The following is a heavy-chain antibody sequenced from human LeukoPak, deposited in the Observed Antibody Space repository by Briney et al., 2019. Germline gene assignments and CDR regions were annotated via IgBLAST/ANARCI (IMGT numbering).Heavy chain of an antibody. Sequence: SVKVSCKAWGGTFSSYTISWVRQAPGQGRECRGRIIPILGIANYAQKFQGRVTITADKSTSTAYMELSSLRPEDTAVYYCARESLTIFGVVIMDYWGQGTLVTVSS. J-gene: IGHJ4*02. CDR3: ARESLTIFGVVIMDY. D-gene: IGHD3-3*01. CDR2: IIPILGIA. CDR1: GGTFSSYT. V-gene: IGHV1-69*04.